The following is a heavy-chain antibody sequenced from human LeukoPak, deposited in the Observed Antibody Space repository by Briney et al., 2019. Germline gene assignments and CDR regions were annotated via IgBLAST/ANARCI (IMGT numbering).Heavy chain of an antibody. V-gene: IGHV3-11*01. J-gene: IGHJ4*02. CDR3: ARTRKDYYASSGPFDS. D-gene: IGHD3-22*01. Sequence: GSLRLSCAASGSTFSGYYMSWIRQAPGKGLEWGSYISRSGSTMYFPDSVKGRFTISRDNAKNSLFLQMNSLRAEDTAVYFCARTRKDYYASSGPFDSWGQGTLVTVSS. CDR1: GSTFSGYY. CDR2: ISRSGSTM.